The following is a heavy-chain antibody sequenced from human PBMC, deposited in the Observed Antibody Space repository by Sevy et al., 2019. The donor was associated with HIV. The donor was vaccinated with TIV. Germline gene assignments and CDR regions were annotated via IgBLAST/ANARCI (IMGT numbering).Heavy chain of an antibody. CDR3: ARPYRPDPFYYSGSGGYYYPSYFDY. D-gene: IGHD3-22*01. CDR2: IKQDGSEK. Sequence: GGSLRLSCAASGFTFSNYWMSWVRQAPGKGLEWVANIKQDGSEKYYVDSVKGRFTISRDNAKNSLYLQMNSLRAEDTAVYYCARPYRPDPFYYSGSGGYYYPSYFDYWGQGTLVTVSS. V-gene: IGHV3-7*01. CDR1: GFTFSNYW. J-gene: IGHJ4*02.